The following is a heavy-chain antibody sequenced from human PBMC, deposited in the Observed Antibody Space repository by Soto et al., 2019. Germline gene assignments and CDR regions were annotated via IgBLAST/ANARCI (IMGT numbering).Heavy chain of an antibody. CDR3: ARAWAVPGSHWGD. J-gene: IGHJ4*02. CDR2: IYFSGRT. CDR1: GDSMNPYY. V-gene: IGHV4-59*01. Sequence: QVQLQESGPGLVKPSETLSLTCTVSGDSMNPYYWSWIWQPPGKGLEWIGYIYFSGRTNFNPSLKSRVTLSLDTSKRQFFLKLTSVTAADTAVYYCARAWAVPGSHWGDWGRGTLVTVSS. D-gene: IGHD6-19*01.